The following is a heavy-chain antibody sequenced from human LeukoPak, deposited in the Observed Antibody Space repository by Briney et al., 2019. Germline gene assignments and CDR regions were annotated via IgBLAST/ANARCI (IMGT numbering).Heavy chain of an antibody. Sequence: SETLSLTCTIFGGSISNYYWSWIRQPAGKGLEWIGRVHSSGSTNYNPSLKSRVTMSVDTSKNQFSLKLTSVTAADTALYYCAREGGYDFDGGSYRHGMDVWGQGTTVTVSS. J-gene: IGHJ6*02. V-gene: IGHV4-4*07. CDR2: VHSSGST. D-gene: IGHD5-12*01. CDR3: AREGGYDFDGGSYRHGMDV. CDR1: GGSISNYY.